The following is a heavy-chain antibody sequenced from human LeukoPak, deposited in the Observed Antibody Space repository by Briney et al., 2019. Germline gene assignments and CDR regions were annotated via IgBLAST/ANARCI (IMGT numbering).Heavy chain of an antibody. CDR3: ARVLLSGSYYVPEFGY. Sequence: PGGSLRLSCAASGFTFSSYSMNWVRQAPGKGLEWVSSISSSSSYIYYADSVKGRFTISRDNAKNSLYLQMNSLRAEDTAVYYCARVLLSGSYYVPEFGYWGQGTLVTVSS. CDR2: ISSSSSYI. D-gene: IGHD1-26*01. V-gene: IGHV3-21*01. CDR1: GFTFSSYS. J-gene: IGHJ4*02.